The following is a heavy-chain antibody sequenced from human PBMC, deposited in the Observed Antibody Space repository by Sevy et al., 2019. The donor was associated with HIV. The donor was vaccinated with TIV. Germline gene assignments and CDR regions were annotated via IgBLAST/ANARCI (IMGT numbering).Heavy chain of an antibody. V-gene: IGHV1-8*01. CDR1: GYTFTNYD. Sequence: ASVKVSCKASGYTFTNYDINWVRQATGQGLEWMGWMNPNSGNTGYAQKFQGRVTMTRNTSISTAYMVLSSLRSEDTAVYYRARGTVLLGIVVVPAARGWFDPWGQGTLVTVSS. CDR3: ARGTVLLGIVVVPAARGWFDP. CDR2: MNPNSGNT. J-gene: IGHJ5*02. D-gene: IGHD2-2*03.